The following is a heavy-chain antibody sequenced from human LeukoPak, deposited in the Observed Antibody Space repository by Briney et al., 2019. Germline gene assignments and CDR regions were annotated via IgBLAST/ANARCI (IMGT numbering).Heavy chain of an antibody. D-gene: IGHD3-10*01. Sequence: GGSLRLSCAASGFTFSSYAMHWVRQAPGKGLEWVAVISYDGSNKYYADSVKGRFTISRDNSKNTLYLQMNRLRAEDTAVYYCVNSGSYPYYFDYWGQGTLVTVSS. CDR2: ISYDGSNK. CDR1: GFTFSSYA. CDR3: VNSGSYPYYFDY. V-gene: IGHV3-30*04. J-gene: IGHJ4*02.